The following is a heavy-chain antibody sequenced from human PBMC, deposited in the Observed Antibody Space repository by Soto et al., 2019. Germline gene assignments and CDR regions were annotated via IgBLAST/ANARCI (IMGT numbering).Heavy chain of an antibody. D-gene: IGHD2-2*02. CDR3: ARIVVVPAAIPPYYYYYGMDV. J-gene: IGHJ6*02. CDR1: GYTFTGYY. CDR2: INPNSGGT. V-gene: IGHV1-2*02. Sequence: GGPVKVSCKASGYTFTGYYMHWVRQAPGQGLEWMGWINPNSGGTNYAQKFQGRVTMTRDTSISTAYMELSRLRSDDTAVYYCARIVVVPAAIPPYYYYYGMDVWGQGXTVTVSS.